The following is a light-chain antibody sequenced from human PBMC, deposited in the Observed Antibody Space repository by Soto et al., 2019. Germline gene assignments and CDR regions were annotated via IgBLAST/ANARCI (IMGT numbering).Light chain of an antibody. J-gene: IGKJ1*01. CDR2: GAS. Sequence: EIVMTQSPATLSVSPGERATLSCRASQSVSSNLAWYQQKPGQAPRLLIYGASTRATGIPARFSGSGSGTEFNLTISRLQSEDFAVYYCQQYNNWLWTFGQGTKVEIK. CDR3: QQYNNWLWT. CDR1: QSVSSN. V-gene: IGKV3-15*01.